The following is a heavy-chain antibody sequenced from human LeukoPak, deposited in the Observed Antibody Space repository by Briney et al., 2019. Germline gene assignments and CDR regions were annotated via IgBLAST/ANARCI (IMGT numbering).Heavy chain of an antibody. V-gene: IGHV4-59*08. D-gene: IGHD4-23*01. CDR1: GDSLSNYF. CDR3: TRHPGGNAAHRFDY. J-gene: IGHJ4*02. Sequence: PSETLSLTCTVSGDSLSNYFWSWIRQSPGTGLKWIGYIYYTGSTNYNPSLKSRVSISVDTSKNQFSLNLNSVTDADTAVYYCTRHPGGNAAHRFDYWGQGFLVTVSS. CDR2: IYYTGST.